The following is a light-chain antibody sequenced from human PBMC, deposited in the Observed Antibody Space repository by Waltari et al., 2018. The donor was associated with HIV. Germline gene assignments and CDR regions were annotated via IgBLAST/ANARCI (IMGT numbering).Light chain of an antibody. CDR1: SSDIGGYNY. Sequence: QSALTQPASVSGSPGQSITISCPGTSSDIGGYNYVSWHQHHPGRAPKLINVEVSNRPSGVSNRFSGSKSGNTASLIISGLLAEDDADYYCSSYTSGTTWVFGGGTKLTVL. V-gene: IGLV2-14*01. CDR3: SSYTSGTTWV. J-gene: IGLJ3*02. CDR2: EVS.